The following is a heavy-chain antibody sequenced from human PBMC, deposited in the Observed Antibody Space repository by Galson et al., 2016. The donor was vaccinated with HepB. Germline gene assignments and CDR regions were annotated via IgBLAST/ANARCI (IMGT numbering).Heavy chain of an antibody. J-gene: IGHJ6*02. Sequence: SLRLSCAASGFTFSNAWMSWVRQAPGKGLEWVGRIKSKNDGGTADYAAPVKGRVSISRDDSKNTLYLQMNSLKTEDTAVYYCRYGMDVWGQGTTVTVSS. CDR3: RYGMDV. CDR1: GFTFSNAW. V-gene: IGHV3-15*01. CDR2: IKSKNDGGTA.